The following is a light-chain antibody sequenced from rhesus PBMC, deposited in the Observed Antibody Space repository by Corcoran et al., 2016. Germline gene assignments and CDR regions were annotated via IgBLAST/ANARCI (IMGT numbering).Light chain of an antibody. J-gene: IGKJ1*01. Sequence: DIQMTQSPSALCASVGDRVISPCRASQNIYSNLAWYQQKPGKAPKLLIYAASSLQTGIPSRFSGIGSGTAFTLTFSCLQPEHSSAYCCQLYYDNPWSFVQGTKVEIK. CDR1: QNIYSN. CDR2: AAS. V-gene: IGKV1S12*01. CDR3: QLYYDNPWS.